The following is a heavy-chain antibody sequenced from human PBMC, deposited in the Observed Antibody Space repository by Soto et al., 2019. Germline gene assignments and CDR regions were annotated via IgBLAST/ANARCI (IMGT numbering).Heavy chain of an antibody. CDR1: GYTFTSYG. CDR2: ISAYNGNT. CDR3: ASVVELHCDYHYMDV. D-gene: IGHD1-7*01. V-gene: IGHV1-18*01. Sequence: ASVKVSCKASGYTFTSYGISWVRQAPGQGLEWMGWISAYNGNTNYAQKLQGRVTMTTDTSTSTAYMELRSLRSDDTAVYYCASVVELHCDYHYMDVWRKGTTVNVSS. J-gene: IGHJ6*03.